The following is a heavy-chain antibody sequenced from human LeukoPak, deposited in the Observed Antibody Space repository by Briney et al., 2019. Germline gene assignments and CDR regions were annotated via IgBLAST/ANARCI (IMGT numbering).Heavy chain of an antibody. D-gene: IGHD3-22*01. Sequence: GRSLRLSCAASGFTFSSYGMHRVRQAPGKGLEWVAVIWYEGSKKYYADSVKGRFTIARDNSKNTLYLQMNSLRAEDTAVYYCARAHNYYASSGSDGAFDYWGQGTLVTVSS. CDR1: GFTFSSYG. CDR2: IWYEGSKK. V-gene: IGHV3-33*01. J-gene: IGHJ4*02. CDR3: ARAHNYYASSGSDGAFDY.